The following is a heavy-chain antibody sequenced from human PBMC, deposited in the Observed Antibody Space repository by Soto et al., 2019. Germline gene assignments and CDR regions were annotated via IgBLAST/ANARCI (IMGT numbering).Heavy chain of an antibody. J-gene: IGHJ6*02. CDR3: ARDTHGDYGTRYYYGMDV. V-gene: IGHV4-30-4*01. CDR1: GGSISSRYYY. CDR2: IYYSGST. D-gene: IGHD4-17*01. Sequence: QVQLQESGPGLVKPSQTLSLTCSVSGGSISSRYYYWSWIRQPPGKGLEWIGYIYYSGSTYYNPPLKSRLTISLDTSKNQFSLKLSSVTAADTAVYYCARDTHGDYGTRYYYGMDVWGQGTTVTVSS.